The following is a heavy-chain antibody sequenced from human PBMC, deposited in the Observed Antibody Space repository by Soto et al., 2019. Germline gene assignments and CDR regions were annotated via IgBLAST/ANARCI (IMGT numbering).Heavy chain of an antibody. CDR1: GFTFSSYA. CDR2: ISGSVDST. Sequence: GGSLRLSCAASGFTFSSYAMSWVRQAPGKGLERVSGISGSVDSTYYADSVKGRFTISRDNSKNTLYLQMNSLRAEDTAVYYCAKGVPGIAVAGTGYFQHWGQGTLVTVSS. V-gene: IGHV3-23*01. D-gene: IGHD6-19*01. CDR3: AKGVPGIAVAGTGYFQH. J-gene: IGHJ1*01.